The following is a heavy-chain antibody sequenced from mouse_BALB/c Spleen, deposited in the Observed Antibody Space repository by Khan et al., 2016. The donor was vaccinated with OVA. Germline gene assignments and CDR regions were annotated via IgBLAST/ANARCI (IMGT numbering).Heavy chain of an antibody. CDR2: IWGDGNT. CDR3: AKDRGYYAGDY. V-gene: IGHV2-3*01. CDR1: GFSLTSCG. J-gene: IGHJ4*01. Sequence: VQLQESGPGLVAPSQSLSITCTVSGFSLTSCGVSWVRQPPGKGLEWLGAIWGDGNTNFHSALSSRLSISKDNSKSQVFLKLNSLQTDDTATYYCAKDRGYYAGDYWGQGTSVTVSS.